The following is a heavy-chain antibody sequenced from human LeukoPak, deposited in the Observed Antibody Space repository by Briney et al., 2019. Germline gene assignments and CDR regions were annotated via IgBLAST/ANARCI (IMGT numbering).Heavy chain of an antibody. J-gene: IGHJ3*02. D-gene: IGHD1-26*01. Sequence: GGSLRLSCAASGSTVSSNSMSWVRQAPGKGLEWVSVIYSGDTTYHADSVKGRFTISRDNSKNTLYLQMNSLRAEDTAVYYCARERGSWAFDIWGQGTMVTVSS. CDR3: ARERGSWAFDI. CDR2: IYSGDTT. CDR1: GSTVSSNS. V-gene: IGHV3-66*02.